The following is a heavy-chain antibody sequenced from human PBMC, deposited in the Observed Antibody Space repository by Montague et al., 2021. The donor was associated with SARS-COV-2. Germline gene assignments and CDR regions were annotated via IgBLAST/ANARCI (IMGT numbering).Heavy chain of an antibody. Sequence: SETLSLTCGVDGGSFTFYYWSWIRQPPGKGLEWIGEINHRGSTNNNPSLKTRVTISIDTSKNQFSLKLSSVTAADTAVYYCARGQEVDAINGDLDYWGQGTLVTVSS. D-gene: IGHD2-15*01. V-gene: IGHV4-34*01. CDR3: ARGQEVDAINGDLDY. J-gene: IGHJ4*02. CDR1: GGSFTFYY. CDR2: INHRGST.